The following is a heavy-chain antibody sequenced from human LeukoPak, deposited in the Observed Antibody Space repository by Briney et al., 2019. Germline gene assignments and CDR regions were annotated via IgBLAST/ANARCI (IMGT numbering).Heavy chain of an antibody. J-gene: IGHJ4*02. CDR3: ARAGRYSGYDRGSLRY. CDR2: ISSSSSYI. V-gene: IGHV3-21*01. Sequence: GSLRLSCAASGFTFSSYSMNWVRQAPGKGLEWVSSISSSSSYIYYADSVKGRFTISRDNAKNSLYLQMNSLRAEDTAVYYCARAGRYSGYDRGSLRYWGQGTLVTVSS. D-gene: IGHD5-12*01. CDR1: GFTFSSYS.